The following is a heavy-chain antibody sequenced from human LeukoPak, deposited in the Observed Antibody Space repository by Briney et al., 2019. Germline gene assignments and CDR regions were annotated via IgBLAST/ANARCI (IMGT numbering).Heavy chain of an antibody. V-gene: IGHV3-23*01. D-gene: IGHD3-22*01. CDR3: AKRGVVIRVILVGFHKEAYYFDS. Sequence: GGSLRLSCAVSGIILSNYGMSWVRQAPGKGLEWVAGMSGSGGRTNYADSVKGRFTISRDNPKNTLYLQMSSLRAEDTAVYFCAKRGVVIRVILVGFHKEAYYFDSWGQGALVTVSS. J-gene: IGHJ4*02. CDR1: GIILSNYG. CDR2: MSGSGGRT.